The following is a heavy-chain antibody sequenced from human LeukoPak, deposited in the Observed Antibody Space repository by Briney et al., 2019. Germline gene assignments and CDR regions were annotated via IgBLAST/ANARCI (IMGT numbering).Heavy chain of an antibody. D-gene: IGHD3-10*01. V-gene: IGHV3-23*01. J-gene: IGHJ4*02. CDR2: ISGSGGST. Sequence: AISGSGGSTYYADSVKGRFTISRDNSKNTLYLQMNSLRAEDTAVYYCAKDAVLLWFGELLPAGSDYWGQGTLVTVSS. CDR3: AKDAVLLWFGELLPAGSDY.